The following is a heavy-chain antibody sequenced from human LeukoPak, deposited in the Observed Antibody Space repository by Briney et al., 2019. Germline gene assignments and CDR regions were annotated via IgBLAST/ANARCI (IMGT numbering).Heavy chain of an antibody. V-gene: IGHV3-7*03. J-gene: IGHJ4*02. CDR3: ARDRGLSYYYDSSGYPFGY. Sequence: GGSLRLSCAASGFTFSSYWMSWVRQAPGKGLEWVANIKQDGSEKYYVDSVKGRFTIPRDNAKNSLYLQMNSLRAEDTAVYYCARDRGLSYYYDSSGYPFGYWGQGTLVTVSS. CDR2: IKQDGSEK. D-gene: IGHD3-22*01. CDR1: GFTFSSYW.